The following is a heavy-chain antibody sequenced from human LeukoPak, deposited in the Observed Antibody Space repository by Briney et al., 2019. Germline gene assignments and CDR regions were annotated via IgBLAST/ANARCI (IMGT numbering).Heavy chain of an antibody. J-gene: IGHJ2*01. V-gene: IGHV4-34*01. D-gene: IGHD3-3*01. Sequence: SETLSLTCAVYGGSFSGYYWSWIRQPPGKGLEWIGEINHSGSTNYNPSLKSRVTISVDTSKNQFPLKLSSVTAADTAVYYCARDHTRITIFGVVPPDWYFDLWGRGTLVTVSS. CDR2: INHSGST. CDR1: GGSFSGYY. CDR3: ARDHTRITIFGVVPPDWYFDL.